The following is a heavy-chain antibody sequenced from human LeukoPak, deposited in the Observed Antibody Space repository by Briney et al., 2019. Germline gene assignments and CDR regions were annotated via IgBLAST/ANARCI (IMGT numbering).Heavy chain of an antibody. CDR2: MNPNSGNT. J-gene: IGHJ4*02. CDR3: ARLYDFWSGYYRFVGNDY. CDR1: GYTFTRYD. D-gene: IGHD3-3*01. Sequence: ASVKVSCKASGYTFTRYDINWVRQATGQGLEWMGWMNPNSGNTGYAQKFQGRVTMTRNTSISTAYMELSSLRSEDTAVYYCARLYDFWSGYYRFVGNDYWGQGTLVTVSS. V-gene: IGHV1-8*01.